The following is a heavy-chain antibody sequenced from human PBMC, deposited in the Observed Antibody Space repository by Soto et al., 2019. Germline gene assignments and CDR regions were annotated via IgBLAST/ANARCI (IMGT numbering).Heavy chain of an antibody. V-gene: IGHV1-18*01. J-gene: IGHJ5*02. Sequence: GASVKVSCKASGYTFTNYYINWVRQAPGQGLEWMGWISAYNGDTNYAQKLQGRVTMTTDTSTSTAYMELRSLRSDDTAVYYCARSGLPDPVVVVGHTPFDPWGQGTLVTVSS. D-gene: IGHD2-15*01. CDR1: GYTFTNYY. CDR2: ISAYNGDT. CDR3: ARSGLPDPVVVVGHTPFDP.